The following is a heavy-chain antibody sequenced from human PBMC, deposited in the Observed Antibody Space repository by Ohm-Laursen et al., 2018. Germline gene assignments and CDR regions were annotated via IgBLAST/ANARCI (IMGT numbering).Heavy chain of an antibody. CDR3: TTDSGYSFGSAYYFDY. V-gene: IGHV3-72*01. D-gene: IGHD5-18*01. J-gene: IGHJ4*02. Sequence: SLRLSCAASGFTFSDRYMDWLRQAPGKRLEWVGRTRNKANSYTTEYAASVKGRFIISRDDSKNSLYLQMNSLKTEDTAVYYCTTDSGYSFGSAYYFDYWGQGTLVTVSS. CDR1: GFTFSDRY. CDR2: TRNKANSYTT.